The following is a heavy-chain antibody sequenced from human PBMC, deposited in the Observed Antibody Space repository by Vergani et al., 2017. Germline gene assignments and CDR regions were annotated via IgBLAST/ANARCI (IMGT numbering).Heavy chain of an antibody. D-gene: IGHD2-21*01. Sequence: EVQLVESGGGIVKPGGSLRLSCVASGFSFRNAWMNWVRRTPGKGLEWVGRIKSTFDRGTTDYAAAVKGRFTISRDDSKNTLFLQMNGLKTEDIGVYYCTTDPRYCGDGSGYWLRDNRYYGMDVWGQGTTVTVSS. V-gene: IGHV3-15*07. CDR2: IKSTFDRGTT. CDR1: GFSFRNAW. CDR3: TTDPRYCGDGSGYWLRDNRYYGMDV. J-gene: IGHJ6*02.